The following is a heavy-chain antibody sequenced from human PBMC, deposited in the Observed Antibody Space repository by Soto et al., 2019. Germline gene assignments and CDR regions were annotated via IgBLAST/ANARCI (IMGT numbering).Heavy chain of an antibody. CDR2: IKQDGSEK. CDR1: GFTFSSYW. D-gene: IGHD7-27*01. J-gene: IGHJ4*02. CDR3: ARETGEAYFDY. Sequence: GGSLRLSCAASGFTFSSYWMSWVRQAPGKGLEWVANIKQDGSEKYYGDSVKGRFTISRDNAKNSLYLQMNSLRAEDTAVYYCARETGEAYFDYWGQGTLVTVSS. V-gene: IGHV3-7*03.